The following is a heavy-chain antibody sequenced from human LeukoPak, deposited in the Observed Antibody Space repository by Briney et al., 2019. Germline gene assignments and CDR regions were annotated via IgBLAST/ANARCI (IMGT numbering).Heavy chain of an antibody. CDR1: GFTFSTYA. D-gene: IGHD2-8*02. Sequence: GGSLRLSCSASGFTFSTYAIHWVRQAPGKGLQYVTSIGTSGISTYYADSVTGRFTISRDNSKNSLYLQMSNLRPEDTAVYYCVRGQEVVYTPTFDYWGQGVLVTVSS. V-gene: IGHV3-64D*09. CDR3: VRGQEVVYTPTFDY. CDR2: IGTSGIST. J-gene: IGHJ4*02.